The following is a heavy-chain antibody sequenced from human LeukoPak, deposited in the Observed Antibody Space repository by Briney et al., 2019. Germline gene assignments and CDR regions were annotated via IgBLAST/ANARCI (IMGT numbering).Heavy chain of an antibody. D-gene: IGHD6-6*01. Sequence: SETLSLTCAVYGGSFSGYYWSWIRQPPGKGLEWTGEINHSGSTNYNPSPKSRVTISVDTSKNQFSLKLSSVTAADTAVYYCARARRLIIAATNWFDPWGQGTLVTVSS. V-gene: IGHV4-34*01. CDR2: INHSGST. J-gene: IGHJ5*02. CDR1: GGSFSGYY. CDR3: ARARRLIIAATNWFDP.